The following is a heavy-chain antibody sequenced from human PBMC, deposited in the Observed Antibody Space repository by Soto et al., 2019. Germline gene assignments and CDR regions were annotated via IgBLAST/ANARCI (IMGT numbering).Heavy chain of an antibody. CDR3: ARARTVTTPRNWFDP. CDR2: IIPIFGTA. CDR1: GGTFSSYA. V-gene: IGHV1-69*06. J-gene: IGHJ5*02. Sequence: QVQLVQSGAEVKKPGSSVKASCKASGGTFSSYAISWVRQAPGQGLEWMGGIIPIFGTANYAQKFQGRLTITADKSPSTASMELRSLSPEDTAVYYCARARTVTTPRNWFDPWGQGTMVTVSS. D-gene: IGHD4-17*01.